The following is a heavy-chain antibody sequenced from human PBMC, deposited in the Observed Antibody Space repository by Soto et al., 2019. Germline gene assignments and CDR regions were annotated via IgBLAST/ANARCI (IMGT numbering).Heavy chain of an antibody. CDR1: GDTFTSYY. CDR3: ARSSGGNFGIIIEGSNWFDP. V-gene: IGHV1-46*01. Sequence: ASVKVSCKAPGDTFTSYYVNWVRQAPGQGLEWMGVINPHGGSTNYAQKFQGRVNMTRDTSRSTVYMELRSLRSDETAIYYCARSSGGNFGIIIEGSNWFDPWGQGTLVTVSS. CDR2: INPHGGST. J-gene: IGHJ5*02. D-gene: IGHD3-3*01.